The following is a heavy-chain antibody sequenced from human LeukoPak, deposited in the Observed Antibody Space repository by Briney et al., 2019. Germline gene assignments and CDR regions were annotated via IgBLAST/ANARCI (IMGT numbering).Heavy chain of an antibody. Sequence: PGGSLRLSCAASGFTFSSYWMHWVRQAPGKGLVWVSRINSDGSSTSYAGSVKGRFTISRDNAKNTLYLQMNSLRAEDTAVYYCARPSTLAYGGGSHSYFDYWGQGTLVTVSS. V-gene: IGHV3-74*01. CDR1: GFTFSSYW. J-gene: IGHJ4*02. D-gene: IGHD4-23*01. CDR3: ARPSTLAYGGGSHSYFDY. CDR2: INSDGSST.